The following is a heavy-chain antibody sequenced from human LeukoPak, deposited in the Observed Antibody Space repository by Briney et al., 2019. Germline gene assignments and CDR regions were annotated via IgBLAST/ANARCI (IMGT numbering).Heavy chain of an antibody. V-gene: IGHV3-21*01. Sequence: GGSLRPSCTASAFTFSTYSMNWVRQAPGKGLEWVSSITSSSSYIYYADSVKGRFTISRDNAQNSLYLQMNSLRADDTAVYYCARGTTDYIGMDVWGQGTTVTVSS. CDR2: ITSSSSYI. CDR1: AFTFSTYS. CDR3: ARGTTDYIGMDV. D-gene: IGHD4-11*01. J-gene: IGHJ6*02.